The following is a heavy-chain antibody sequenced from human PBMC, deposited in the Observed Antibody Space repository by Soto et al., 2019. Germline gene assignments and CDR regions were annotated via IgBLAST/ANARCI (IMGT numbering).Heavy chain of an antibody. V-gene: IGHV3-21*01. CDR2: ISSSGSFM. Sequence: EVHLVESGGGLVKPGGSLRLSCVGSGFSFSSDSMGWVRQAPGKGLEWVSSISSSGSFMNYADSVKGRFTISRDNAKNSLYLQMSGLKDEDTAVYYCARDPPTGSTLDWVDSWGQGTLVTVSS. CDR3: ARDPPTGSTLDWVDS. D-gene: IGHD1-7*01. J-gene: IGHJ5*01. CDR1: GFSFSSDS.